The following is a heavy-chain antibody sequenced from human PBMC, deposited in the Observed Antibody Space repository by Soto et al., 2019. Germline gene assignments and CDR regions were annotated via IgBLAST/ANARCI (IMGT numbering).Heavy chain of an antibody. CDR2: ISYDGSDK. V-gene: IGHV3-30-3*01. D-gene: IGHD3-22*01. J-gene: IGHJ4*02. CDR1: GFTFSSYA. CDR3: SRDYYKYYDSSGYYRSPAY. Sequence: GGSLRLSCAASGFTFSSYAMHWVRQAPGKGLEWVALISYDGSDKDYADSVKGRLTISRDNSRNTLFLQMNSLRAEDTAVYFCSRDYYKYYDSSGYYRSPAYWGQGTQVTVSS.